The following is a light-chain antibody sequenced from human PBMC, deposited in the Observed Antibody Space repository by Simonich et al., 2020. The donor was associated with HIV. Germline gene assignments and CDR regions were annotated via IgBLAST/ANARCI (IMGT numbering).Light chain of an antibody. Sequence: DIQMTQSPSSVSASVGDRVTITCRAIQGISSWLAGYQKKPGKAPKLLIYDASSLESGVPSRFSGSGSGTDFTLTISSLQPEDFAIYYCQQFNSYPVTFGPGTKVDIK. CDR3: QQFNSYPVT. J-gene: IGKJ3*01. CDR1: QGISSW. CDR2: DAS. V-gene: IGKV1-12*01.